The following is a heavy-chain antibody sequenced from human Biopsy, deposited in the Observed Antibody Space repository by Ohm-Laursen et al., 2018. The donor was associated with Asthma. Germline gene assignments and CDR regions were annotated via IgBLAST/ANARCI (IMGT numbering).Heavy chain of an antibody. Sequence: ASVKVSCKASGGSSSNFAFSWVRQAPGHGLEWMGTILTKFDITSYAEKFQGRVTITADKSTSTTYMELSRLRSEDTAVYYCARSYDTDSYPVLVLDYWGQGTLVTVSS. D-gene: IGHD3-22*01. CDR1: GGSSSNFA. CDR3: ARSYDTDSYPVLVLDY. J-gene: IGHJ4*02. CDR2: ILTKFDIT. V-gene: IGHV1-69*04.